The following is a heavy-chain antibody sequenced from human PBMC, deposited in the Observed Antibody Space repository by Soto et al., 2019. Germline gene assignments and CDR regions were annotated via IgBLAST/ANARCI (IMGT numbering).Heavy chain of an antibody. D-gene: IGHD1-26*01. CDR1: GYTLTELS. J-gene: IGHJ4*02. V-gene: IGHV1-24*01. Sequence: GASVKVSCKVSGYTLTELSIHWVRQAPGKGLEWMAGFDPEDGEIIYAQKFQGRVTVTEDTSTDTAYMELSSLRSEDTAVYYCATNGLRSWELLLWYFDYWGQGTLVTVSS. CDR2: FDPEDGEI. CDR3: ATNGLRSWELLLWYFDY.